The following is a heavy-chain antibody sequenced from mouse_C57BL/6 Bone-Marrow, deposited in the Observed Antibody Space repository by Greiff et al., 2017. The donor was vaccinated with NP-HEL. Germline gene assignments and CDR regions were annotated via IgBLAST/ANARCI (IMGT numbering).Heavy chain of an antibody. D-gene: IGHD1-1*01. CDR3: ASHYYGSSYWYFDV. CDR2: INPSSGYT. CDR1: GYTFTSYT. Sequence: QVQLQQSGAELARPGASVKMSCKASGYTFTSYTMHWVNQRPGQGLEWLGYINPSSGYTKYNQKFKDKATLTADKSSSTAYMQLSSLTSEDSAVYYCASHYYGSSYWYFDVWGTGTTVTVSS. J-gene: IGHJ1*03. V-gene: IGHV1-4*01.